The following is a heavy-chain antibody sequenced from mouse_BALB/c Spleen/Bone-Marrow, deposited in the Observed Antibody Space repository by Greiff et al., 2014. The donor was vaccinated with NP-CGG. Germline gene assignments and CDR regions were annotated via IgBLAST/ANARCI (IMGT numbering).Heavy chain of an antibody. Sequence: EVQLVESGGDLVKPGGSLKLSCAASGFTFSSYGMSWGRQTPDKRLERVATISSGGSNTCYPDSVKGRFTISRDNAKNTLYLQMSSLKSEDTAMYYCARHQRYYAIDYWGQGTSVTVSS. CDR1: GFTFSSYG. V-gene: IGHV5-6*01. J-gene: IGHJ4*01. CDR3: ARHQRYYAIDY. CDR2: ISSGGSNT.